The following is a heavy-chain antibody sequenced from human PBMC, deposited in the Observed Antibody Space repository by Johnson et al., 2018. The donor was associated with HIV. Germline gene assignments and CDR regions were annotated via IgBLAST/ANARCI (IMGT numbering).Heavy chain of an antibody. CDR1: GFTFNDYG. CDR3: AKDKTLYGSGTFDAFDI. Sequence: VQLLESGGGVVRPGESLRLSCAASGFTFNDYGMSWVRQVPGKGLEWVSGINWNGANTGYADSVKGRFTISRDNGKKSLYLQMNSLRPEDTVVYYCAKDKTLYGSGTFDAFDIWGQGTMVTVSS. CDR2: INWNGANT. D-gene: IGHD3-10*01. J-gene: IGHJ3*02. V-gene: IGHV3-20*04.